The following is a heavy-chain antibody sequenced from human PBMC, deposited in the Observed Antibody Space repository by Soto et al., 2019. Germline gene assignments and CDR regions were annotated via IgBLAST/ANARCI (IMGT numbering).Heavy chain of an antibody. V-gene: IGHV4-31*03. CDR1: GASIGSGGFY. J-gene: IGHJ6*02. CDR2: IFDSGVT. D-gene: IGHD3-16*01. Sequence: QVLLQESGPGLVKPSQTLSLTCTVSGASIGSGGFYWSWVRQHPGKGLEWIGYIFDSGVTYYHPPLKSRATISLDTSHNQFSLTLNSVTAADTAVYYCARDGAVPYAMDVWGQGTTVTVSS. CDR3: ARDGAVPYAMDV.